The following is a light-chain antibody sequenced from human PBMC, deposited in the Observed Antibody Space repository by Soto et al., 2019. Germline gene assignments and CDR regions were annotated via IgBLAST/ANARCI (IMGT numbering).Light chain of an antibody. CDR1: QNVNRY. J-gene: IGKJ4*01. CDR2: DAS. CDR3: QEHNS. Sequence: ETVFTQSPATLSLSPGERATLACRASQNVNRYVAWYQQKPGQAPRLLIYDASTRAAGVPARFSGSGSGTDFSLSISSLEPEDFAVYYCQEHNSFGGGTKLEIK. V-gene: IGKV3-11*01.